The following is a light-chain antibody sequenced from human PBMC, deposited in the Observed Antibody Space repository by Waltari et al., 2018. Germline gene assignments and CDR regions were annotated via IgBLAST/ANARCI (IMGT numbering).Light chain of an antibody. CDR2: VNSDGSH. V-gene: IGLV4-69*01. J-gene: IGLJ3*02. Sequence: QLVLTQSPSASASLGAPVKLTCTLSSGHSSNIIAWHQQQPEKGPRYLMKVNSDGSHSKGDEIPDRCSGSSSGAERYLTISSLQSEDEADYYCQTGGHGTWVFGGGTKLTVL. CDR3: QTGGHGTWV. CDR1: SGHSSNI.